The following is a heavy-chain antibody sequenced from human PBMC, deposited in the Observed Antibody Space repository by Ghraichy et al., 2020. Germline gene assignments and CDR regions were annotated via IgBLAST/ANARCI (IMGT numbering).Heavy chain of an antibody. V-gene: IGHV3-30*02. CDR1: GFTFKHYG. D-gene: IGHD3-10*01. CDR3: AKGEIISMIRAVIDT. J-gene: IGHJ5*02. Sequence: GSLRLSCAASGFTFKHYGMHWVRQAPGKGLEWVALVRYDGGTKYYADSVKGRFSVSRDNSQNSIYLQMDSLRPDDTAIYYCAKGEIISMIRAVIDTWGQGTLVSVSS. CDR2: VRYDGGTK.